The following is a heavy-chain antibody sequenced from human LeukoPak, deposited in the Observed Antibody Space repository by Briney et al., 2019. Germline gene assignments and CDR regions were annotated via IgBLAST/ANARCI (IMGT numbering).Heavy chain of an antibody. Sequence: PSETLSLTCTVSGGSTSSYYWSWIRQPPGKGLEWIGYIYYSGGTNYNPSLKSRVTISVDTSKNQFSLKLSSVTAADTAVYYCARVPYGGKRYMDVWGKGTTVTVSS. CDR1: GGSTSSYY. J-gene: IGHJ6*03. D-gene: IGHD4-23*01. CDR3: ARVPYGGKRYMDV. V-gene: IGHV4-59*01. CDR2: IYYSGGT.